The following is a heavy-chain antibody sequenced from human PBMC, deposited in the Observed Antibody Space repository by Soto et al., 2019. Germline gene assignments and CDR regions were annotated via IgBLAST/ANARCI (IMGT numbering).Heavy chain of an antibody. CDR3: ARGVRSGIGY. CDR2: MQPSTGRT. CDR1: GYSFTSLD. V-gene: IGHV1-8*01. J-gene: IGHJ4*02. D-gene: IGHD3-10*01. Sequence: GASVKVSCKASGYSFTSLDINWVRQTAGQGLEWMGWMQPSTGRTGYAQKFQGRVTMTRDTSINTAYMELTTLTSDDTAFYYCARGVRSGIGYRGQGTLVTVSS.